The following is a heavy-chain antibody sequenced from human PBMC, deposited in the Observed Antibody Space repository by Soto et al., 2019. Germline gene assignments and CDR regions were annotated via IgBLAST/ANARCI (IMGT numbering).Heavy chain of an antibody. CDR2: IYYSGST. CDR3: ARVQYYDSSGYLDY. J-gene: IGHJ4*02. CDR1: GGSISSYY. V-gene: IGHV4-59*01. Sequence: PSETLSLTCTVSGGSISSYYWSWIRQPPGKGLEWIGYIYYSGSTNYNPSLKSRVTISVDTSKNQFSLKLSSVTAADTAVYYCARVQYYDSSGYLDYWGQGTLVTVSS. D-gene: IGHD3-22*01.